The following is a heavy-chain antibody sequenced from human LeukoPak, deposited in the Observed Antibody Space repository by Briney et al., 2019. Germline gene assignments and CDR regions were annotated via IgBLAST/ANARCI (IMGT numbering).Heavy chain of an antibody. CDR3: ARVIGTYYYGSGSYRFDY. D-gene: IGHD3-10*01. CDR2: IYYSGST. Sequence: SETLSLTCTVSGGSISSGDYYWSWIRQPPGKGLEWIGYIYYSGSTYYNPSLKSRVTISVDTSKNQFSLKLSSVTAADTAVYYCARVIGTYYYGSGSYRFDYWGQGTLVTVSS. V-gene: IGHV4-30-4*01. CDR1: GGSISSGDYY. J-gene: IGHJ4*02.